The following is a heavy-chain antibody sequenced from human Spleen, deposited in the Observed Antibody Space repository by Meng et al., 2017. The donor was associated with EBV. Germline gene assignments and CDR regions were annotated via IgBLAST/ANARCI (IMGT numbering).Heavy chain of an antibody. J-gene: IGHJ4*02. Sequence: VESWQSVGEWKRPRASVKVSCKVSGGTLSSYAFSWVRHASGQGLESMGGIIPIFGTANYAQKIQGSVTINADESSSTVYMELSSLRSEDTAIYYCARPHISGWQTHHYFDLWGQGTLVTVSS. CDR1: GGTLSSYA. D-gene: IGHD6-19*01. CDR3: ARPHISGWQTHHYFDL. V-gene: IGHV1-69*01. CDR2: IIPIFGTA.